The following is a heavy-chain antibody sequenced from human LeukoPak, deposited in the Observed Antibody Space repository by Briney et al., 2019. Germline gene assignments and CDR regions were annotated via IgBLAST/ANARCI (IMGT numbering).Heavy chain of an antibody. V-gene: IGHV3-23*01. CDR3: AKDRYYYGSGSPYFDY. Sequence: GGSQRLSCAASGFTFSSYAMSWVRQAPGKGLEWVSAISGSGGSTYYADSVKGRFTISRDNSKNTLYLQMNSLRAEDTAVYYCAKDRYYYGSGSPYFDYWGQGTLVTVSS. CDR2: ISGSGGST. CDR1: GFTFSSYA. J-gene: IGHJ4*02. D-gene: IGHD3-10*01.